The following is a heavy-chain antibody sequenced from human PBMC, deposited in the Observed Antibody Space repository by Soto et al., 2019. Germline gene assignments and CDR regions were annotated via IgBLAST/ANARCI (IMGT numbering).Heavy chain of an antibody. V-gene: IGHV1-69*12. D-gene: IGHD2-15*01. CDR2: IIPIFGTA. CDR3: ARSIVVVVAATPSWFDP. J-gene: IGHJ5*02. CDR1: GGTFSSYA. Sequence: QVQLVQSGAEVKKPGSSVKVSCKASGGTFSSYAISWVRQAPGQGLEWMGGIIPIFGTANYAQKFQGRVTITADESTSTAYMELSSRRSEDTAGYYCARSIVVVVAATPSWFDPWGQGTLVTVSS.